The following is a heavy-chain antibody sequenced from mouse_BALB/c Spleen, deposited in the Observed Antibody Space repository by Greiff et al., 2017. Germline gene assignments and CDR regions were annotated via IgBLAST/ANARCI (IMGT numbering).Heavy chain of an antibody. V-gene: IGHV1-31*01. CDR3: ARSDYGSSPYYFDY. CDR1: GYSFTGYY. J-gene: IGHJ2*01. Sequence: EVQLQQSGPELVKPGASVKISCKASGYSFTGYYMHWVKQSHVKSLEWIGRINPYNGATSYNQNFKDKASLTVDKSSSTAYMELHSLTSEDSAVYYCARSDYGSSPYYFDYWGQGTTLTVSS. D-gene: IGHD1-1*01. CDR2: INPYNGAT.